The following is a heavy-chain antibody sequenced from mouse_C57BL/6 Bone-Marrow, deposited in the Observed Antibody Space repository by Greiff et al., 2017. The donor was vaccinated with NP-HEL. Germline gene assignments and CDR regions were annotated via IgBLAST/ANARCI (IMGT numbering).Heavy chain of an antibody. CDR2: ISSGSSTI. CDR1: GFTFSDYG. D-gene: IGHD2-3*01. J-gene: IGHJ3*01. Sequence: EVMLVESGGGLVKPGGSLKLSCAASGFTFSDYGMHWVRQAPEKGLEWVAYISSGSSTIYYADTVKGRFTISRDNAKNTLFLQMTSLRSEDTAMYYCARTDGYSSSFAYWGQGTLVTVSA. V-gene: IGHV5-17*01. CDR3: ARTDGYSSSFAY.